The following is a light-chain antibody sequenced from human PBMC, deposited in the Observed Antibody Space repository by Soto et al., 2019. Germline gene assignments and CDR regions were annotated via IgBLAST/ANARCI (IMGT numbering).Light chain of an antibody. CDR1: QSFSGY. CDR3: QQRSNWPPVIT. Sequence: DILLTQSPATLSLSPGERATLSCRASQSFSGYFAWYQQKPGQAPRLLIYDASKRATGIPARFSGRGSGTDFTLTISSLEPEDVAVYYCQQRSNWPPVITFGQGTRLEIK. CDR2: DAS. V-gene: IGKV3-11*01. J-gene: IGKJ5*01.